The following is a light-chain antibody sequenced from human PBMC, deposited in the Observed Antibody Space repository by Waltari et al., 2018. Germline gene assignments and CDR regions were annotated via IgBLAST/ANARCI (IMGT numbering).Light chain of an antibody. CDR3: QQYGGSPLFT. Sequence: DIQMTQSPSTLSASVGDRVTITCRASQSIGSWLAWYQQKPGKAPKLLIYEATSLESGVPSRFSASGSGTEFTLTISRLEPEDFAVYYCQQYGGSPLFTFGPGTRVDIK. V-gene: IGKV1-5*03. CDR1: QSIGSW. J-gene: IGKJ3*01. CDR2: EAT.